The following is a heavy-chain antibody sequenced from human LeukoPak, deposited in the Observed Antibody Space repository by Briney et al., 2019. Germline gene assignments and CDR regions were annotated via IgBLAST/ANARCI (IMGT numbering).Heavy chain of an antibody. Sequence: SETLSLTCTVSGGSISDYSWSWIRQPPGKGLEWIGNIYYSGSANHNPSLKSRVTISRDTSKNQFSLKLTSVTTADTAVYYCARAGGVITAALDLDYWGQGTLVTVSS. V-gene: IGHV4-59*01. CDR1: GGSISDYS. D-gene: IGHD6-25*01. CDR3: ARAGGVITAALDLDY. CDR2: IYYSGSA. J-gene: IGHJ4*02.